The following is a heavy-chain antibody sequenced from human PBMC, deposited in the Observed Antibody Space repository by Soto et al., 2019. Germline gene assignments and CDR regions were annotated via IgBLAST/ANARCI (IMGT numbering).Heavy chain of an antibody. CDR3: AKVTRKGSAIDFDY. Sequence: QVQLVQSGAELKKPGASVKVSCKASGYTFSNYDMNWVRQATGQGPEWIGWMNPNNGDTGYAQKFQGRVTLATDIPTTTAYMELASLRPEVTAIYYFAKVTRKGSAIDFDYWGQGTLMTVSS. CDR2: MNPNNGDT. CDR1: GYTFSNYD. D-gene: IGHD3-10*01. J-gene: IGHJ4*02. V-gene: IGHV1-8*01.